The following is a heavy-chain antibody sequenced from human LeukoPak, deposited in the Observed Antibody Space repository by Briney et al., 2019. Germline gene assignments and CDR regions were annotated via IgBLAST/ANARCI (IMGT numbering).Heavy chain of an antibody. CDR1: GGTFSSYA. J-gene: IGHJ4*02. Sequence: SVKVSCKASGGTFSSYAISWVRQAPGQGLEWMGGIIPIFGTANYAQKFQGRVTITADESTSTAYMELSSLRSEDTAVYYCARCRWGTMVRGVIITRSFADYWGQGTLVTVSS. V-gene: IGHV1-69*13. CDR2: IIPIFGTA. CDR3: ARCRWGTMVRGVIITRSFADY. D-gene: IGHD3-10*01.